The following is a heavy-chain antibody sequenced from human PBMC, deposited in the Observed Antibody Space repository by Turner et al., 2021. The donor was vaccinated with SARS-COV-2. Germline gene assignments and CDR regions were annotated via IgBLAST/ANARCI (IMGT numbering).Heavy chain of an antibody. Sequence: QLQLQESGPGLVKPSETLSLTCTVSGGPISSSSYYWGWIRQPPGKGLEWIGSNYYSGSTYYNPSLKSRVTISVDTSKNQFSLKLSSVTAADTAVYYCAGEVVVLTTTHYGMDVWGQGTTVTVSS. V-gene: IGHV4-39*01. J-gene: IGHJ6*02. CDR3: AGEVVVLTTTHYGMDV. CDR2: NYYSGST. CDR1: GGPISSSSYY. D-gene: IGHD1-26*01.